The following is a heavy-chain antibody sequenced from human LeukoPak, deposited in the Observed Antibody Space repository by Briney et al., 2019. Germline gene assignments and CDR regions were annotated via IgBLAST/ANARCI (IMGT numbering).Heavy chain of an antibody. J-gene: IGHJ4*02. CDR3: ASGRHDFLH. CDR1: GFVFSTYW. D-gene: IGHD3/OR15-3a*01. CDR2: INLDGTEE. V-gene: IGHV3-7*01. Sequence: GGSLRLSCAASGFVFSTYWMTWVRQAPGKGLEWVANINLDGTEEHYVDSSLKGRFTISRDNAKNSLYLQMTSLRVEDTAVYYCASGRHDFLHWGQGTLVTVPS.